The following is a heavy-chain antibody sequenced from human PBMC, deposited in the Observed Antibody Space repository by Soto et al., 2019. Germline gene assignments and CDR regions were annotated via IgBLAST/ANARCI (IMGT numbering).Heavy chain of an antibody. J-gene: IGHJ4*02. V-gene: IGHV1-18*01. CDR2: ISAQNGNT. CDR3: ARGRYGDY. D-gene: IGHD1-1*01. Sequence: QVHLVQSGAEVKKPGASVKVSCKGSGYIFTTYGINWVRQAPGQGLEWMGWISAQNGNTNYAQKLQGRVTVTRDTSTSTAYMELRNLRSDDTAVYYCARGRYGDYWGQGALVTVSS. CDR1: GYIFTTYG.